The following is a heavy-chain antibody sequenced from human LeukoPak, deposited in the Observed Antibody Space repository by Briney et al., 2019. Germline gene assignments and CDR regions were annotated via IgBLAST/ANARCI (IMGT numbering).Heavy chain of an antibody. CDR3: ARDNSGWYEFDP. D-gene: IGHD6-19*01. CDR1: GFAFSGYY. J-gene: IGHJ5*02. CDR2: IRPASGDT. V-gene: IGHV1-2*02. Sequence: ASVKVSCKASGFAFSGYYIHWVRQAPGQGLEWMGWIRPASGDTKYAQKFQGRVTMTRDTSISTASMELSSLTSDDTSVYYCARDNSGWYEFDPWGQGTLVTVSS.